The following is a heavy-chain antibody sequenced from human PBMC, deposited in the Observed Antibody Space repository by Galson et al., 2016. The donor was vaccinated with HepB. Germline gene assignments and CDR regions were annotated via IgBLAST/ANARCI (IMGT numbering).Heavy chain of an antibody. CDR2: IRSKAYGGTP. V-gene: IGHV3-49*03. D-gene: IGHD5-12*01. CDR3: SRDGLAYSGYNYGFDY. Sequence: SLRLSCAASGFTFGDYHMSWFRQAPGKGLEWVGFIRSKAYGGTPEYAASVKGRFTISRDDSKSIAYLQMNSLNTEDTAVYYCSRDGLAYSGYNYGFDYWGQGTLVTVSS. J-gene: IGHJ4*02. CDR1: GFTFGDYH.